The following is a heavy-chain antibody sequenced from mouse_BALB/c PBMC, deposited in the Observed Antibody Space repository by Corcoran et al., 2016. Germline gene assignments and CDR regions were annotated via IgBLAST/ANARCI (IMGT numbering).Heavy chain of an antibody. CDR3: ATLLRSVDY. Sequence: DVQLQESGPGLVKPSQSLSLTCSVAGYSITSGDYWNWIRQFQGNKLQWMGNISYAGSNNDNPSLKNRISITRDTSKNQFFLKLNSVNTEDTARYYCATLLRSVDYWGQGTTLTFSS. V-gene: IGHV3-6*02. CDR1: GYSITSGDY. D-gene: IGHD1-1*01. CDR2: ISYAGSN. J-gene: IGHJ2*01.